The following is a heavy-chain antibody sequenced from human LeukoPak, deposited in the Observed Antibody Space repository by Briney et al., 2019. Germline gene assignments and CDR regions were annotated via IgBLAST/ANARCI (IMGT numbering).Heavy chain of an antibody. CDR3: AKDIEYYDSSGSFDY. CDR2: ISWNSGSI. Sequence: GRSLRLSCAASGFTFDDYAMHWVRQAPGKGVEWVSGISWNSGSIGYADSVKGRFTISRDNAKNSLYLQMNSLRAEDTALYYCAKDIEYYDSSGSFDYWGQGTLVTVSS. V-gene: IGHV3-9*01. D-gene: IGHD3-22*01. J-gene: IGHJ4*02. CDR1: GFTFDDYA.